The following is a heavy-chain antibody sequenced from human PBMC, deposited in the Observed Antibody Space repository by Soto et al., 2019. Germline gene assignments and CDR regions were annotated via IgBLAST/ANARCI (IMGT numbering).Heavy chain of an antibody. CDR2: ISYDGSNK. CDR3: AKAATYSRSSTFDY. Sequence: PGGSLRLSCAASGFTFSSYGMHWVRQAPGKGLEWVAVISYDGSNKYYADSVKGRFTISRDNSKNTLYLQMNSLRAEDTAVYYCAKAATYSRSSTFDYWGQGTLVPVSS. D-gene: IGHD6-6*01. CDR1: GFTFSSYG. J-gene: IGHJ4*02. V-gene: IGHV3-30*18.